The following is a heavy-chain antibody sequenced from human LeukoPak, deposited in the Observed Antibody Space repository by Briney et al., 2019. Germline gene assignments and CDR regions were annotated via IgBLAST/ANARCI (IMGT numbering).Heavy chain of an antibody. CDR1: GGSISSYY. CDR2: IYHSGST. D-gene: IGHD3-10*01. V-gene: IGHV4-59*12. Sequence: PSETLSLTCTVSGGSISSYYWSWIRQPAGKGLEWIGEIYHSGSTNYNPSLKSRVTISLDNSKNQFSLKLSSVTAADTAVYYCARDKRGITMVRGVIDNYYYYGMDVWGQGTTVTVS. CDR3: ARDKRGITMVRGVIDNYYYYGMDV. J-gene: IGHJ6*02.